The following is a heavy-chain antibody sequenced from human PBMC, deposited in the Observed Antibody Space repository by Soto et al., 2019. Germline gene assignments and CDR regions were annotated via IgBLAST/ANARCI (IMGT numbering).Heavy chain of an antibody. D-gene: IGHD3-16*01. CDR3: AFGNLSYYFDF. V-gene: IGHV3-33*01. J-gene: IGHJ4*02. CDR2: IWYDGSDK. CDR1: GFTFSGFG. Sequence: GGSLRLSCAASGFTFSGFGMHWVRQAPGKRLEWVAIIWYDGSDKYYADSVKGRFTISRDNSKNTLYLQMNSLRAEDTAVYHCAFGNLSYYFDFWGQGTPVTVSS.